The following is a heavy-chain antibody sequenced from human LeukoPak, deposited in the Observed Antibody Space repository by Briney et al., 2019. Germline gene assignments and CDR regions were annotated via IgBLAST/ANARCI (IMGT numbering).Heavy chain of an antibody. CDR2: IHTSGST. Sequence: SETLSLTCTVSGGSISNYHWSWIRQPAGKGLEWIGQIHTSGSTNYNPPLKSRVSMSIDTTEDQVSLTIRSVTAADTAFYYCARRDISSGWSFDYWGQGTLVTVSA. CDR3: ARRDISSGWSFDY. D-gene: IGHD6-19*01. J-gene: IGHJ4*02. V-gene: IGHV4-4*07. CDR1: GGSISNYH.